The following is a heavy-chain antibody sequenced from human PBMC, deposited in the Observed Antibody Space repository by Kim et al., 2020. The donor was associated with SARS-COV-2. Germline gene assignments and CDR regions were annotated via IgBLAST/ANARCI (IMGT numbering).Heavy chain of an antibody. V-gene: IGHV3-11*06. Sequence: RFTISRDNAKNSLYLQMNSLRAEDTAVYYCARVKGAARPGADYYYYYMDVWGKGTTVTVSS. CDR3: ARVKGAARPGADYYYYYMDV. J-gene: IGHJ6*03. D-gene: IGHD6-6*01.